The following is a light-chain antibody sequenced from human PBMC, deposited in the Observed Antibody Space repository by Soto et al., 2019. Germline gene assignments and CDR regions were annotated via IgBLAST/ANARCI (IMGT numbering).Light chain of an antibody. CDR3: SAYTARSTLV. CDR2: RNN. CDR1: SSNIGSNY. V-gene: IGLV1-47*01. J-gene: IGLJ3*02. Sequence: QSVLTQPPSASGTPGQRVTISCSGSSSNIGSNYVYWYQQLPGTAPKLLIYRNNQRPSGVPDRFSGSKSGTSASLAISGLQPEDEGDYYCSAYTARSTLVFGGGTKLTVL.